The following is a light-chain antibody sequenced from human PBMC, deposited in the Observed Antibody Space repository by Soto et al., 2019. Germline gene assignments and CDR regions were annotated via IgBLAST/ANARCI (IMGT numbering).Light chain of an antibody. V-gene: IGKV1-5*03. CDR1: QTISSW. CDR3: QQYGSSPGLT. CDR2: KAS. J-gene: IGKJ4*01. Sequence: DIQMTPSPSTLSASVGDRVTITCRASQTISSWLAWYQQKPGKAPKLLIYKASTLKSGVPSRFSGSGSGTDFTLTISRLEPEDFAVYYCQQYGSSPGLTFGGGTKVDIK.